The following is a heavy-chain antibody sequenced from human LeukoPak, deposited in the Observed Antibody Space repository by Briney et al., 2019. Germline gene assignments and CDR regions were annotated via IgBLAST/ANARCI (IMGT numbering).Heavy chain of an antibody. CDR3: ASHQYGSGSYYHDY. J-gene: IGHJ4*02. D-gene: IGHD3-10*01. Sequence: SQTLSLTCTVSGGSINNPNYYWSWIRLPAGKGLEWIGRISTTGSTYGPSLKSRAIISIDTSENQFSLILSSATAADTAVYYCASHQYGSGSYYHDYWGQGALVTVSS. CDR1: GGSINNPNYY. CDR2: ISTTGST. V-gene: IGHV4-61*02.